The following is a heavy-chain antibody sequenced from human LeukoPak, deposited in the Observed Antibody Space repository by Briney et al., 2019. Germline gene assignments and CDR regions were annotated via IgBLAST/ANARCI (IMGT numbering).Heavy chain of an antibody. CDR2: ISWNSGII. CDR1: GFAFDDYA. V-gene: IGHV3-9*01. D-gene: IGHD3-10*01. CDR3: AKDDGSGSYHWGYTWFDP. J-gene: IGHJ5*02. Sequence: GGSLRLSCAASGFAFDDYAMHWVRQVPGKGLEWVSGISWNSGIIVYADSVKGRFTISRDNAENSAYLQMNILRPEDTALYYCAKDDGSGSYHWGYTWFDPWGQGTLVTVSS.